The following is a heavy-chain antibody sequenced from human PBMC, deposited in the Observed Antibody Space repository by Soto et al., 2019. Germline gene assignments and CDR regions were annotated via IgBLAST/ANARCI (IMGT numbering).Heavy chain of an antibody. V-gene: IGHV3-66*01. D-gene: IGHD2-15*01. Sequence: EVQLVESGGDLVQPGGSLRLSCAASGFTVSSKYMSWVRQAPGKGLEWVSLIQSGGSTYYAGSVKGRFTISRDNSKNTLFLQMTSLRVEDTAVYYCTRDDGHCSGGRCYGVPMDGWGNGTTFTFSA. CDR2: IQSGGST. J-gene: IGHJ6*04. CDR3: TRDDGHCSGGRCYGVPMDG. CDR1: GFTVSSKY.